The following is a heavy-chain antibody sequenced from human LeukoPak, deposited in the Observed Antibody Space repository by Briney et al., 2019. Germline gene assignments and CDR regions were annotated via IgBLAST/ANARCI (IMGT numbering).Heavy chain of an antibody. D-gene: IGHD4-11*01. Sequence: GGSLRHSCAASGFTFSSYSMNWVRQAPGKGLEWVSSISSSSSYIYYADSVKGRFTISRDNAKNSLYLQMNSLRAEDTAVYYCARDQGTVTTGYFDYWGQGTLVTVSS. CDR2: ISSSSSYI. CDR1: GFTFSSYS. V-gene: IGHV3-21*01. J-gene: IGHJ4*02. CDR3: ARDQGTVTTGYFDY.